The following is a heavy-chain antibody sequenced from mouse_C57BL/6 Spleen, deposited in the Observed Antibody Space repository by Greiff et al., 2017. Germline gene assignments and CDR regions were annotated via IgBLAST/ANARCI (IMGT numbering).Heavy chain of an antibody. V-gene: IGHV1-15*01. Sequence: VQLQQSGAELVRPGASVTLSCKASGYTFTDYEMHWVKQTPVHGLEWIGAIDPETGGTAYNQKFKGKAILTAAKSSSTAYMELRSLTSEDSAVYYCTRRGGDAMDYWGQGTSVTVSS. CDR3: TRRGGDAMDY. CDR2: IDPETGGT. CDR1: GYTFTDYE. J-gene: IGHJ4*01.